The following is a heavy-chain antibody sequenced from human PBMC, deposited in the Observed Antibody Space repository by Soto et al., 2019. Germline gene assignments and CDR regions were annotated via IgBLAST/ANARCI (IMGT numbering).Heavy chain of an antibody. Sequence: EVQLVESGGGLVQPGGSLRLSCASSGFTFSSCSMNWVRQAPGKGLEWFSFISGSGDTKYYADSVKGRFTISRDNAKNSLYLQMSSLRDEDTAVYYCARGFTTVTSFNWFDPWGQGTLVTVSS. J-gene: IGHJ5*02. CDR2: ISGSGDTK. D-gene: IGHD4-17*01. CDR3: ARGFTTVTSFNWFDP. V-gene: IGHV3-48*02. CDR1: GFTFSSCS.